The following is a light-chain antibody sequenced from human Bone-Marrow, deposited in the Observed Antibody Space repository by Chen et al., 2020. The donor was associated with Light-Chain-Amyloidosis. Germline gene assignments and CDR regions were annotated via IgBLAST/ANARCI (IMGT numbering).Light chain of an antibody. V-gene: IGLV6-57*01. J-gene: IGLJ3*02. CDR2: GDD. CDR3: QSYQGSSQGV. Sequence: NFMMTQPHAVSESPGKTVIISCTRSSGSIATNYVQWYQQRPGSSPTTVIYGDDQRPSGVPDRFSGSIDRSSNSASLTISGLKTEDEADYYCQSYQGSSQGVFGGGTKLTVL. CDR1: SGSIATNY.